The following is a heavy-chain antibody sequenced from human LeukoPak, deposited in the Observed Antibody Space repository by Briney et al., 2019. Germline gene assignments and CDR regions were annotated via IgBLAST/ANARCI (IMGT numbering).Heavy chain of an antibody. D-gene: IGHD5-18*01. V-gene: IGHV4-4*02. CDR2: IYHSGST. CDR1: GGSISSTNL. Sequence: SETLSLTCAVSGGSISSTNLWNWVRQPPGKGLEWIGEIYHSGSTNYNPSLKSRVSMSIDKSKNQFSLKLSSVTAADTAIYYCARDDFVDIAMVRLYHWGQGTLVTVSS. J-gene: IGHJ5*02. CDR3: ARDDFVDIAMVRLYH.